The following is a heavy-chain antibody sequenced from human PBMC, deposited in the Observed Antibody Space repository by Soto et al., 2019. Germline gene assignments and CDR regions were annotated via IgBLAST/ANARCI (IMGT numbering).Heavy chain of an antibody. CDR1: GFSFSSYW. Sequence: EVQLVESGGGLVQPGGSLRLSCAASGFSFSSYWMTWVRQAPGKGLEWVANIKQDGSEKYYVDSVTGRFTISRDNTKSSLYLQMNTLRVEDTAVYYCARGRGLDVWGQGNTVTVSS. CDR2: IKQDGSEK. J-gene: IGHJ6*02. CDR3: ARGRGLDV. V-gene: IGHV3-7*01.